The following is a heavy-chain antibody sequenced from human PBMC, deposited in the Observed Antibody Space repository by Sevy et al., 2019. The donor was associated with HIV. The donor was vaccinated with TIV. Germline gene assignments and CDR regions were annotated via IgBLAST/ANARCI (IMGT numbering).Heavy chain of an antibody. CDR1: GYTFTDYE. J-gene: IGHJ4*02. CDR2: VNPNSGQT. Sequence: ASVKVSCKASGYTFTDYEINWVRQASGQGLEWMGWVNPNSGQTAYAQKFQGRVTMTTSTSTGTAYMERSGLQSADTASYYCATLFSCGGAWYYFHYWGQGTLVTVSS. V-gene: IGHV1-8*01. CDR3: ATLFSCGGAWYYFHY. D-gene: IGHD2-21*02.